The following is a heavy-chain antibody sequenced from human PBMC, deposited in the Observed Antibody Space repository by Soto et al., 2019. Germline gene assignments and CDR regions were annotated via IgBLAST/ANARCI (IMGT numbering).Heavy chain of an antibody. CDR3: TTSNLGVDF. V-gene: IGHV3-15*01. Sequence: GGSLRLSCAASGLIFSDVWITWVRQAPGKGLEWVGRIKTKPDDGTIDYAAPVRGRFTISRDDSKNTLYLQMTSLTPDDTGVYYCTTSNLGVDFWGPGTLVTVSS. CDR1: GLIFSDVW. D-gene: IGHD1-1*01. CDR2: IKTKPDDGTI. J-gene: IGHJ4*02.